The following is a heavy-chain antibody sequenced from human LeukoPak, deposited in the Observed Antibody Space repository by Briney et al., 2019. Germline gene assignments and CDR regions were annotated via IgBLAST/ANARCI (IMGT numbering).Heavy chain of an antibody. Sequence: GGSLRLSCAGSGFTFSSYWMSWIRQAPGKGPEWVANIKQDGREKHYVDSVKGRFTISRDNAKSSLYLQMNSLRAEDTAVYYCAKDIKIRYYYDSSGYPDAFDIWGQGTMVTVSS. D-gene: IGHD3-22*01. CDR1: GFTFSSYW. CDR3: AKDIKIRYYYDSSGYPDAFDI. V-gene: IGHV3-7*03. J-gene: IGHJ3*02. CDR2: IKQDGREK.